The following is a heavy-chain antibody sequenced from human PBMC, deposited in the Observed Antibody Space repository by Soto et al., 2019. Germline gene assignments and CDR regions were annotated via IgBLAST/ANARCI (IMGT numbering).Heavy chain of an antibody. J-gene: IGHJ6*02. CDR1: GFTVSSNY. CDR2: IYSGGST. V-gene: IGHV3-53*01. D-gene: IGHD6-13*01. Sequence: GGALRLSCAASGFTVSSNYMSWVRQAPGKGLEWVSAIYSGGSTYYADSVKGRFTISRDNSKNTLYLQMNSLRAEDTAVYYCAREEAAVNYGMDVWGQGTTVTVSS. CDR3: AREEAAVNYGMDV.